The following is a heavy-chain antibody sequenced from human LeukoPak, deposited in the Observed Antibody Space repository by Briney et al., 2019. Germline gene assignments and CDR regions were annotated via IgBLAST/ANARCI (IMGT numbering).Heavy chain of an antibody. CDR2: IGGGGGST. V-gene: IGHV3-43*02. CDR1: GFTFSTYA. J-gene: IGHJ6*02. CDR3: AKDIAACSGGSCRRDYYGMDV. Sequence: GGSLRLSCAASGFTFSTYAMSWVRQAPGKGLEWVSIIGGGGGSTYYADSVKGRFTISRDNSKNTLYLQMNSLRTEDTALYYCAKDIAACSGGSCRRDYYGMDVWGQGTTVTVSS. D-gene: IGHD2-15*01.